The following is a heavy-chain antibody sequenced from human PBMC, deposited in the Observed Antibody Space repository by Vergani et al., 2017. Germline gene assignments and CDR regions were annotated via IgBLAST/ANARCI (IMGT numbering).Heavy chain of an antibody. CDR3: ARGRQQLDRNYYYYYMDV. D-gene: IGHD6-13*01. CDR2: INHSGST. V-gene: IGHV4-34*01. Sequence: QVQLQQWGAGLLKPSETLSLTCAVYGGSFSGYYWSWIRQPPGKGLEWIGEINHSGSTNYNPSLKSRVTISVDTSKNQFSLKLSSVTAADTAVYYCARGRQQLDRNYYYYYMDVWGKGTTVTVSS. J-gene: IGHJ6*03. CDR1: GGSFSGYY.